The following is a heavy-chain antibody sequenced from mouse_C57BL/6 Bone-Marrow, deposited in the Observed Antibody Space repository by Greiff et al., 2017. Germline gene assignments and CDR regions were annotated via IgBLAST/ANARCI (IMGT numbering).Heavy chain of an antibody. CDR2: ISYDGSN. CDR1: GYSITSGYY. Sequence: EVKVEESGPGLVKPSQSLSLTCSVTGYSITSGYYWNWIRQFPGNKLEWVGYISYDGSNNYNPSLKNRSSITRDTSKNQFFLKLNSVTAEDTATYCCASLWDVRAMDYWGQGTSVTVSS. CDR3: ASLWDVRAMDY. D-gene: IGHD4-1*01. V-gene: IGHV3-6*01. J-gene: IGHJ4*01.